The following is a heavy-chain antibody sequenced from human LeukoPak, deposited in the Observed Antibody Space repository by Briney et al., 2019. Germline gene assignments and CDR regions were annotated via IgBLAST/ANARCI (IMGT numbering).Heavy chain of an antibody. V-gene: IGHV4-34*01. J-gene: IGHJ6*02. D-gene: IGHD3-3*01. CDR2: INHSGST. CDR3: ARDLYYDFWSGLTAYYYYGMDV. Sequence: SETLSLTCAVYGGSFSGYYWSWIRQPPGKGLEWIGEINHSGSTNYNPSLKSRVTISVDTSKNQFSLKLSSVTAADTAVYYCARDLYYDFWSGLTAYYYYGMDVWGQGTTVTVSS. CDR1: GGSFSGYY.